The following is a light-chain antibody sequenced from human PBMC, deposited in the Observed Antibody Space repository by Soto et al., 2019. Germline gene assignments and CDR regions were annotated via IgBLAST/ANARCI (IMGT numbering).Light chain of an antibody. CDR2: KAS. J-gene: IGKJ4*01. CDR3: LQDYNYTLT. Sequence: AIRMTQSPSSFSASTGDRVTITCRASQGIRSYLAWYQQKPGKAPKLLIYKASTLESGVPSRFSGSGAGTDCTLTISSLQPEDVATYYCLQDYNYTLTFGGGTKVDIK. V-gene: IGKV1-8*01. CDR1: QGIRSY.